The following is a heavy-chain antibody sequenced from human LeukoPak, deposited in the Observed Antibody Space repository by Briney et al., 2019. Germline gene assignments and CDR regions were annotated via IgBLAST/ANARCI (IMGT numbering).Heavy chain of an antibody. CDR2: ISSSGPI. D-gene: IGHD3-10*02. Sequence: GGSLRLSCAASGFTFSSYSMNWVRLAPGKGLECVSYISSSGPIYYSDSVKGRFTISRDNAKNSLYLQMNSLRAEDTAVYYCAELGITMIGGVWGKGTTVTISS. CDR1: GFTFSSYS. V-gene: IGHV3-48*01. CDR3: AELGITMIGGV. J-gene: IGHJ6*04.